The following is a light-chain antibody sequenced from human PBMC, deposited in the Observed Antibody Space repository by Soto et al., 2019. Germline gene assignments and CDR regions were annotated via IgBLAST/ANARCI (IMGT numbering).Light chain of an antibody. CDR2: SND. Sequence: QLVLTQPPSASGTPGQRVTISCSGSSSNIGSNPVSWYQQLPGTAPKVLIYSNDQRPSGVPDRFFGSESGTSASLAISGLQSEDEADYYCAAWDDSLNAVVFGGGTKVTVL. CDR3: AAWDDSLNAVV. V-gene: IGLV1-44*01. CDR1: SSNIGSNP. J-gene: IGLJ2*01.